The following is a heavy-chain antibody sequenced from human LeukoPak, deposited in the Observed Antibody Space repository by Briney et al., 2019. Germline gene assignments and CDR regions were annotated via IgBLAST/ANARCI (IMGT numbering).Heavy chain of an antibody. Sequence: ASVKVSCKASGYTFTDYYLQWVRQAPGQGLEWMGWINPNSGGTNSAQKFQGRVTTTRDTSVSTAYMELSRLRSDDTAVHYCARDHCTSSGCYEYYYYGLDVWGQGTTVTVSS. CDR1: GYTFTDYY. D-gene: IGHD2-2*01. V-gene: IGHV1-2*02. J-gene: IGHJ6*02. CDR3: ARDHCTSSGCYEYYYYGLDV. CDR2: INPNSGGT.